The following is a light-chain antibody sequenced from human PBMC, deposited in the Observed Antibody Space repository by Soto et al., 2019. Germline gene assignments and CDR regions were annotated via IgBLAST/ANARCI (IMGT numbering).Light chain of an antibody. Sequence: QSALTQPAAVSGSPGQSITISCTGTSRDVGGNKYVSWYQQYPGKVPKLLINKVSNRPSGVSNRFSGSKSGNTASLTISGLLAEDEADYFCTSSTSDSLYVFGTGTKVTVL. CDR2: KVS. CDR1: SRDVGGNKY. J-gene: IGLJ1*01. CDR3: TSSTSDSLYV. V-gene: IGLV2-14*01.